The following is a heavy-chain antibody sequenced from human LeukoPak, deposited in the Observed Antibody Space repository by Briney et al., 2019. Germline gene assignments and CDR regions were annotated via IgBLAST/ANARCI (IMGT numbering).Heavy chain of an antibody. CDR3: AINGVY. CDR2: ISGSGDST. Sequence: GGSLRLSCAASGFTFSSYAMSWVRQAPGKGLEWVSTISGSGDSTYHADSVKGRFTISRDNSKNRLYLQMNSLRVEDTAVYYCAINGVYWGQGTLVTVSS. V-gene: IGHV3-23*01. D-gene: IGHD3-10*01. J-gene: IGHJ4*02. CDR1: GFTFSSYA.